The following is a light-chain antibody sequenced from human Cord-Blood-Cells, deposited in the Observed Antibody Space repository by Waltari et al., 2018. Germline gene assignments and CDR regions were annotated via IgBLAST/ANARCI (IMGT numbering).Light chain of an antibody. CDR3: SSYAGSNNVV. CDR1: SSGVGGCNY. Sequence: QSALTQPPSASGSPGQSVTIPCTGTSSGVGGCNYVSWYQQHPGKAPKRMFYEVSKRPSGLPDRFSGSKSGNTASLTVSGLQAEDEADYYCSSYAGSNNVVFGGGTKLTVL. V-gene: IGLV2-8*01. J-gene: IGLJ2*01. CDR2: EVS.